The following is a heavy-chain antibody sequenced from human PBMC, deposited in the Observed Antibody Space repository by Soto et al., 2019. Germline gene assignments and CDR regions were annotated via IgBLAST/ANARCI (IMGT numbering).Heavy chain of an antibody. V-gene: IGHV3-74*01. J-gene: IGHJ5*02. CDR3: ARSDWFAP. Sequence: EVQLVESGGGLVQPGGSLKLSCAASGITINGYWMSWVRQVPGKGLVWVSRIKSEGSVTSYADSVKGRFTISRDNAKNTLYLQMNSLRAEDTAVYYCARSDWFAPWGQGTLVTVSS. CDR2: IKSEGSVT. CDR1: GITINGYW.